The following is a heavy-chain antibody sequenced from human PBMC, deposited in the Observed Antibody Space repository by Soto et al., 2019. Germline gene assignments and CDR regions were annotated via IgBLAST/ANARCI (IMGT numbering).Heavy chain of an antibody. Sequence: GGSLRLSCAASGFTFSSYAMSWVRQAPGKGLEWVSAISGSGGSTYYADSVKGRFTISRDKSKNTLYQQMNSLRAEDTAVYYCAKITPRYSSSWYYFQHWGQGTLVTVSS. J-gene: IGHJ1*01. CDR3: AKITPRYSSSWYYFQH. CDR2: ISGSGGST. V-gene: IGHV3-23*01. CDR1: GFTFSSYA. D-gene: IGHD6-13*01.